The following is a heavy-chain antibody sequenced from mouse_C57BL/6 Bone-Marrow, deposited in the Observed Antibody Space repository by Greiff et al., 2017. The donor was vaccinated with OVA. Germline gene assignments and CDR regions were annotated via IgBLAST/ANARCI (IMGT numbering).Heavy chain of an antibody. Sequence: VQLQQSGAELVRPGASVKLSCTASGFNIKDDYMHWVKQRPEQGLEWIGWIDPENGDTEYASKFQGKATITADTSSNTAYLQLSSLTSEDPAVYYCTPIYYDYDGQYYYAMDYWGQGTSVTVSS. CDR1: GFNIKDDY. CDR2: IDPENGDT. V-gene: IGHV14-4*01. J-gene: IGHJ4*01. D-gene: IGHD2-4*01. CDR3: TPIYYDYDGQYYYAMDY.